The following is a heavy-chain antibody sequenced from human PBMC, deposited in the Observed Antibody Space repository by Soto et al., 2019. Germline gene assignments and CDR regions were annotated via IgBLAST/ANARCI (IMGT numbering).Heavy chain of an antibody. CDR3: ARDYSSGWYGAFDI. Sequence: GGSLRLSCAASGFTFSSYAMHWVRQAPGKGLEWVAVISYDGSNKYYADSVKGRFTISRDNSKNTLYLQMNSLRAEDTAVYYCARDYSSGWYGAFDIWGQGTMVTVSS. CDR1: GFTFSSYA. V-gene: IGHV3-30-3*01. CDR2: ISYDGSNK. D-gene: IGHD6-19*01. J-gene: IGHJ3*02.